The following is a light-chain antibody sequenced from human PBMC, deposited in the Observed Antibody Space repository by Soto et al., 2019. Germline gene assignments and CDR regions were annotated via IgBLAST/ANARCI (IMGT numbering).Light chain of an antibody. J-gene: IGKJ2*01. CDR3: QQRNSWPYT. CDR2: DAS. V-gene: IGKV3-11*01. CDR1: QSVSSF. Sequence: EIVLTQSPATLSLSPGEGATLSCRASQSVSSFLAWYQQKPGLAPRLLIYDASNRATGIPARFSGSGSGTDFTLTISSLEPEDFAVYYCQQRNSWPYTFGQGTKLEIK.